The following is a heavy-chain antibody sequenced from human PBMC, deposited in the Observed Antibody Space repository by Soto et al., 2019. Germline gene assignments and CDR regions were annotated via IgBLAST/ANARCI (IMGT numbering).Heavy chain of an antibody. V-gene: IGHV1-46*01. J-gene: IGHJ4*02. CDR3: ARDYLSSKSSLSYFDY. CDR1: GYNFISHY. Sequence: QVLLVQSGAEVPRPGASLKVSCKASGYNFISHYIHWVRQAPGQGLEWMGFINPSGGSTTHAQNFQGRLSMTRDTSTSTVYMELSGLRSEDAAFYYCARDYLSSKSSLSYFDYWGQGTLVTVSS. CDR2: INPSGGST. D-gene: IGHD2-2*01.